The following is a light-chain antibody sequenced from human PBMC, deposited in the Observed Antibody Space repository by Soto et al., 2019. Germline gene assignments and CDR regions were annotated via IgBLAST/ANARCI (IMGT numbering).Light chain of an antibody. J-gene: IGKJ2*01. CDR3: HQYNNWPPKYT. CDR1: QSVSSN. V-gene: IGKV3-15*01. CDR2: DAS. Sequence: DIVMTQSPATLSVSPGERATLSCRASQSVSSNLAWYQQKPGQAPRLLIYDASTRATAIPARFSGSGSGTEFTLTISSLQSEDFAVYYCHQYNNWPPKYTFGQGTKLEIK.